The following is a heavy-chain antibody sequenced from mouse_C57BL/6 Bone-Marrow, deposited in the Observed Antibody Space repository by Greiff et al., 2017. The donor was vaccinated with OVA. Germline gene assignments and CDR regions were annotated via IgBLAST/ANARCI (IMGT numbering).Heavy chain of an antibody. J-gene: IGHJ1*03. V-gene: IGHV5-16*01. CDR1: GFTFSDYY. CDR2: INYDGSST. CDR3: ARERSWYFDV. Sequence: DVKLVESEGGLVQPGSSMKLSCTASGFTFSDYYMAWVRQVPEKGLEWVANINYDGSSTYYLDSLKSRFIISRDNAKNILYLQMSSLKSEDTATYYCARERSWYFDVGGTGTTVTVSS.